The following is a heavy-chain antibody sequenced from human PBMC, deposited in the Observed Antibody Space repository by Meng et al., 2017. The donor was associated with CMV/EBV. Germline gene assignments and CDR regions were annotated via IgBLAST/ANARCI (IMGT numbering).Heavy chain of an antibody. CDR2: IIPIFGTA. J-gene: IGHJ3*02. V-gene: IGHV1-69*05. CDR3: ARVDRYNWNDVGTFDI. D-gene: IGHD1-1*01. Sequence: SVKVSCKASGGTFSSYDISWVRQAPGQGLEWMGGIIPIFGTANYAQKFQGRVTITTDESTSTAYMELSSLRSEDTAVYYCARVDRYNWNDVGTFDIWDQGTMVTVSS. CDR1: GGTFSSYD.